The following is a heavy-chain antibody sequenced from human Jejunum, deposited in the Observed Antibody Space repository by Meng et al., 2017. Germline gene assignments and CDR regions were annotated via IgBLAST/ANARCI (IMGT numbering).Heavy chain of an antibody. CDR3: ARDLLGPAIAASGYFDP. CDR1: GGSISDSNW. V-gene: IGHV4-4*03. CDR2: IYHTGST. J-gene: IGHJ5*02. Sequence: QVQLQGSGPGRVKPPGTLSLTCAVSGGSISDSNWWSWVRQPPGKGLEWIGEIYHTGSTNYNPSLKSRVTMSLDKSKNQFFLDLTSVTAADTAVYYCARDLLGPAIAASGYFDPWGQGTLVTVSS. D-gene: IGHD5-12*01.